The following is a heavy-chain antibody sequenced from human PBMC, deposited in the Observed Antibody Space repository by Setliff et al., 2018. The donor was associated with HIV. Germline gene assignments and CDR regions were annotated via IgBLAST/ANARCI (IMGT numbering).Heavy chain of an antibody. CDR1: GYTFTGYY. CDR2: INPNSGGT. Sequence: ASVKVSCKASGYTFTGYYMRWVRQAPGQGLEWMGRINPNSGGTNYAQKFQGRVTMTRDTSISTAYMELSRLRSDDTAVYYCARRRIQHWGYWYFDLWGRGTLVTVSS. V-gene: IGHV1-2*06. J-gene: IGHJ2*01. CDR3: ARRRIQHWGYWYFDL. D-gene: IGHD5-18*01.